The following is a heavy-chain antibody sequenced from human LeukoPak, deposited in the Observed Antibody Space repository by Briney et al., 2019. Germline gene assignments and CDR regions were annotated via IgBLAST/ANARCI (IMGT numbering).Heavy chain of an antibody. Sequence: ASVKVSCKASGYRFNSNGMNWVRQAPGQGLGWMGWINTHTGNPTYAQGFTGRFVFSLDTSVSTAYLQISSLKAEDTAIYYCAREILRFDIWGQGTMVTVSS. CDR3: AREILRFDI. CDR1: GYRFNSNG. J-gene: IGHJ3*02. CDR2: INTHTGNP. V-gene: IGHV7-4-1*02.